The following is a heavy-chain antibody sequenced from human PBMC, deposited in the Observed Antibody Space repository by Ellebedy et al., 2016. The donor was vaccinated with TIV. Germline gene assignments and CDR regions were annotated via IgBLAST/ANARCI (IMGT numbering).Heavy chain of an antibody. CDR1: GYTFTGYY. V-gene: IGHV1-2*02. Sequence: AASVKVSCKASGYTFTGYYMHWVRQAPGQGLEWMGWINPNSGDTNYAQNFQGRVTMSRDTSISTAYMELSRLRSDKTAVYYCAPNAAAGLDAEYFQHWGQGTLVTVSS. CDR2: INPNSGDT. D-gene: IGHD6-13*01. CDR3: APNAAAGLDAEYFQH. J-gene: IGHJ1*01.